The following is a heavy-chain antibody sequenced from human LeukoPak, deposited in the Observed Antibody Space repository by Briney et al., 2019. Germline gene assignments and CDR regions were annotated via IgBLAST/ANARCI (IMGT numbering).Heavy chain of an antibody. Sequence: ASVKVSCKASGYTFTSYGISWVRQAPGQGLEWMGWISAYNGNTNYAQKLQGRVTMTTNTSTSTAYMELRSLRSDDTAVCYCAAIRFLEWFPEDYWGQGTLVTVSS. CDR1: GYTFTSYG. CDR2: ISAYNGNT. D-gene: IGHD3-3*01. CDR3: AAIRFLEWFPEDY. V-gene: IGHV1-18*01. J-gene: IGHJ4*02.